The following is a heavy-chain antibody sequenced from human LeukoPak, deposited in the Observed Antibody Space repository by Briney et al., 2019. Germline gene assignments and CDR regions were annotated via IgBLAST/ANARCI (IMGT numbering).Heavy chain of an antibody. D-gene: IGHD1-14*01. CDR3: AREVWGPEY. J-gene: IGHJ4*02. CDR2: IKQDGSDK. CDR1: GFTFTKYW. Sequence: HPGGSLRLSCAASGFTFTKYWMTWVRQAPGKGLERVGNIKQDGSDKNYMDSVKGRFTISRDNTKNSVYLQMSSLRAEDTAVYYCAREVWGPEYWGQGTLVTVSS. V-gene: IGHV3-7*01.